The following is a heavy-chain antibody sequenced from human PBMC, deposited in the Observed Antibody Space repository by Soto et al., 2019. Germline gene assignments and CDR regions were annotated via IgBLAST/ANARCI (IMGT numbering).Heavy chain of an antibody. CDR1: GFTFSSYC. V-gene: IGHV3-30-3*01. D-gene: IGHD4-4*01. CDR3: ARPLWRDDYNWGYFDL. Sequence: GGSLRLSCVASGFTFSSYCMHWVRQAPRKGRMWVSIITYDGSNTNYADSVKGRFTISRDNAKNTLYLQMNSLRLEDTAVYYCARPLWRDDYNWGYFDLWGRGTLVTVSS. CDR2: ITYDGSNT. J-gene: IGHJ2*01.